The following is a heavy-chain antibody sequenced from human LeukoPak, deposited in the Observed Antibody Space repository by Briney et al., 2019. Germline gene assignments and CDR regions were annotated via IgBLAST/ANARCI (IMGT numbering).Heavy chain of an antibody. J-gene: IGHJ4*02. CDR2: ISGSGGST. CDR3: AKRTYGDYYFDY. D-gene: IGHD4-17*01. V-gene: IGHV3-23*01. Sequence: PGGSLRLSCAASGFSFSSYAMSWVRQAPGKGLEWVSAISGSGGSTYYADSVKGRFTISRDNSKNTLYLQMNSLRAKDTAVYYCAKRTYGDYYFDYWGQGTLVTVSS. CDR1: GFSFSSYA.